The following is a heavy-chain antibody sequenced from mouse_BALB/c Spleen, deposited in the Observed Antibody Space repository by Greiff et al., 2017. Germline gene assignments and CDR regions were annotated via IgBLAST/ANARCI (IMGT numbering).Heavy chain of an antibody. J-gene: IGHJ1*01. CDR1: GYTFTSYY. CDR2: INPSNGGT. V-gene: IGHV1S81*02. Sequence: QVQLQQPGAELVKPGASVKLSCKASGYTFTSYYMYWVKQRPGQGLEWIGGINPSNGGTNFNEKFKSKATLTVDKSSSTAYMQLSSLTSEDSAVYYCTGITAGSEYFDVWGAGTTVTVSA. CDR3: TGITAGSEYFDV. D-gene: IGHD1-2*01.